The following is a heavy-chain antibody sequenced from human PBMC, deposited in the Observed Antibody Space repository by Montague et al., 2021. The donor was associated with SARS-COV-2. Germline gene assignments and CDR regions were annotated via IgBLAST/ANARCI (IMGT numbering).Heavy chain of an antibody. D-gene: IGHD2-2*02. CDR2: ISQSGNT. J-gene: IGHJ6*03. CDR3: ARLGGGIVPSPILGLGPYYSFYYMDV. Sequence: SETLSLTCAVSGGSFSSYYWSWIRQPPGKGLEWIGEISQSGNTNYNPSLKSRVTISLDTSRNQFSLKVSSVTAADTAIYYCARLGGGIVPSPILGLGPYYSFYYMDVWGKGTTVTVSS. V-gene: IGHV4-34*01. CDR1: GGSFSSYY.